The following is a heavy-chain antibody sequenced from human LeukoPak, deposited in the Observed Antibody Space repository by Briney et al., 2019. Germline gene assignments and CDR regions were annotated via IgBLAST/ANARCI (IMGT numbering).Heavy chain of an antibody. J-gene: IGHJ4*02. D-gene: IGHD2-15*01. CDR3: ARGVVGYCSGGSCFHYFDY. CDR2: IIPIFGTA. Sequence: ASVKVSCKASGGTFSSYAISWVRQAPGQGLEWMGRIIPIFGTANYAQKFQGSATITTDESTSTAYMELSSLRSEDTAVYYCARGVVGYCSGGSCFHYFDYWGQGTLVTVSS. CDR1: GGTFSSYA. V-gene: IGHV1-69*05.